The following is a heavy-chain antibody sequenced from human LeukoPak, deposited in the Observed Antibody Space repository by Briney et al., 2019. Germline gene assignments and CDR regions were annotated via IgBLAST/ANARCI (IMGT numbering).Heavy chain of an antibody. Sequence: SETLSLTCTVSGGSISTFYWSWLRQPPGKGLEWIGYVYYSGSTNYNPSLKSRVTISVDTSKNQFSLRLSSVTAADTAVYYCAREDPQTTVPEGLDVWGQGTTVTASS. CDR2: VYYSGST. CDR1: GGSISTFY. CDR3: AREDPQTTVPEGLDV. D-gene: IGHD4-17*01. J-gene: IGHJ6*02. V-gene: IGHV4-59*01.